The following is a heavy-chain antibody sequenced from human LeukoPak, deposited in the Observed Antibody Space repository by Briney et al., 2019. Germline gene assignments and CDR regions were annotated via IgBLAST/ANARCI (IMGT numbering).Heavy chain of an antibody. CDR3: ARVGDYYGSGIDY. CDR2: IHHDGIT. Sequence: SETLSLTCGISGYSISSGYFWGWIRQPPGKGLEWIGNIHHDGITYYNPSLKSRVTISVDTSKNQFSLKLTSVTAADAAVYYCARVGDYYGSGIDYWGQGTLVTVSS. D-gene: IGHD3-10*01. V-gene: IGHV4-38-2*01. J-gene: IGHJ4*02. CDR1: GYSISSGYF.